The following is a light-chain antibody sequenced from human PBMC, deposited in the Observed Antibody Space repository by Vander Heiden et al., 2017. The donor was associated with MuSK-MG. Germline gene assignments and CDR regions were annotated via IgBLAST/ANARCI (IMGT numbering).Light chain of an antibody. CDR3: QKWESSTGV. CDR2: QDN. Sequence: SFEMTQPPSVSVSPGQTASITCSGNELGNKYTSWYQQRPGQSPVVFSYQDNKRPSGIPGRFSGSTSANKATLTISETQAVDDSYYYCQKWESSTGVFGGGTRLTVL. J-gene: IGLJ3*02. V-gene: IGLV3-1*01. CDR1: ELGNKY.